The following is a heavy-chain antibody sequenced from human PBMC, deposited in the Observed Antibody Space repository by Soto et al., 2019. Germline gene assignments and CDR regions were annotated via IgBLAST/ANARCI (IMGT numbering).Heavy chain of an antibody. CDR2: ISSTSNYI. CDR1: GFTFTGNS. CDR3: SKSLDRTLDWFEP. J-gene: IGHJ5*02. Sequence: RGSLRFSYAGSGFTFTGNSMNWGRQAPGKGLEWVSSISSTSNYIYYADSVKGRFTISRDNAKNSLYLQMNSLRAEDTAVYYCSKSLDRTLDWFEPWCQGTLFSVS. D-gene: IGHD2-8*01. V-gene: IGHV3-21*06.